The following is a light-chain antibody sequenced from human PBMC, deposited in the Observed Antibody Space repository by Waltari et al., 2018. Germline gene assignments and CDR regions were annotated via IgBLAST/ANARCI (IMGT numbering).Light chain of an antibody. CDR2: AGS. CDR1: QSISSY. Sequence: DIQMTQSPSSLSASVGDRVTITCRASQSISSYLNWYQQKPGKAPKLLIYAGSSLKSGVPSRFSGSGSETDFTLNISSLQPEDFATYYCQQSYSTPAWTFGQGTKVEIK. V-gene: IGKV1-39*01. J-gene: IGKJ1*01. CDR3: QQSYSTPAWT.